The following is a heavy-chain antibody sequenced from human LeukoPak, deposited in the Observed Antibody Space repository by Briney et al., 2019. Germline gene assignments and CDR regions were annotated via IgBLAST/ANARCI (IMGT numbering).Heavy chain of an antibody. CDR1: GFTSSSYA. V-gene: IGHV3-23*01. CDR2: ISGSGGST. CDR3: AKDYIVVVPAAMGTDGMDV. J-gene: IGHJ6*04. D-gene: IGHD2-2*01. Sequence: PGGSLRLSCAASGFTSSSYAMSWVRQAPGKGLEWVSAISGSGGSTYYADSVKGRFTISRDNSKNTLYLQMNSLRAEDTAVYYCAKDYIVVVPAAMGTDGMDVWGKGTTVTVSS.